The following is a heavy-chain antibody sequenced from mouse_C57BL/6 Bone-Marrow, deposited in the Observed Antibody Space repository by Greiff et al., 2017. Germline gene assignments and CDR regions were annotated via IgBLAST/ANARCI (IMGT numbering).Heavy chain of an antibody. CDR3: TTDSNLYANGSSDEDAMDY. CDR1: GFNIKDDY. CDR2: IDPETGDT. J-gene: IGHJ4*01. D-gene: IGHD1-1*01. V-gene: IGHV14-4*01. Sequence: VQLQQSGAELVRPGASVKLSCTASGFNIKDDYMHWVKQRPEQGLEWIGWIDPETGDTESASKFPGKATITADPSSNTAYLQLSSLTSEDTAVYYCTTDSNLYANGSSDEDAMDYWGQGTSVTVSS.